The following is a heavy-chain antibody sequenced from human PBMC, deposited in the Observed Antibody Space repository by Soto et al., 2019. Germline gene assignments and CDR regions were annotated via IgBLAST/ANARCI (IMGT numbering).Heavy chain of an antibody. V-gene: IGHV4-30-2*01. CDR3: ARGVGMTTVNPEFEY. J-gene: IGHJ4*02. CDR1: VVSISSGGYS. CDR2: IYHSGST. Sequence: SETLSLTCAFSVVSISSGGYSWSWIRQPPGKGLEWIGYIYHSGSTYYNPSLKSRVTISVDRSKNQFSLKLSSVTAADTAVYYCARGVGMTTVNPEFEYWGQGTLVIVSS. D-gene: IGHD4-17*01.